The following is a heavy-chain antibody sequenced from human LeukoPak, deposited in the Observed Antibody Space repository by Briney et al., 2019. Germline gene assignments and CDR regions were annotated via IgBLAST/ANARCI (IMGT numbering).Heavy chain of an antibody. CDR1: GGSITGHY. D-gene: IGHD4-17*01. V-gene: IGHV4-59*11. CDR3: ARRAETTRIGFDAFDV. Sequence: SETLSLTCSVSGGSITGHYWNWIRQSPEKGLEWIGYIYHTGSTNYNPSLKSRVTISLDTSKNQFSLKLSSVTAADTAVYYCARRAETTRIGFDAFDVWGQGTMVTVSS. CDR2: IYHTGST. J-gene: IGHJ3*01.